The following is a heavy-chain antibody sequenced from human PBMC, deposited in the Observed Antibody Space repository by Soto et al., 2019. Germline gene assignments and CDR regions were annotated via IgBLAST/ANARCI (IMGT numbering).Heavy chain of an antibody. D-gene: IGHD2-15*01. Sequence: GGSLRLSCASSGFTFSDYYVSWIRQAPGKGLEWFSYISPGSRYPAYADSVKGRFTISRDNARRSLSLQMNSLTVDDTAIYYCVRGGGGGLFDPWGQGSMVTVSS. V-gene: IGHV3-11*06. J-gene: IGHJ5*02. CDR2: ISPGSRYP. CDR3: VRGGGGGLFDP. CDR1: GFTFSDYY.